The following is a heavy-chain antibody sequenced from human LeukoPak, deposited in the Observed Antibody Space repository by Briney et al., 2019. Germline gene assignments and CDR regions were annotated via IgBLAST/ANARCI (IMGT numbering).Heavy chain of an antibody. V-gene: IGHV3-48*04. CDR2: IGIDSGNT. Sequence: GGSLRLSCAVSGFTFSSYAMSWVRQAPGKGLEWISYIGIDSGNTKYADSVKGRFTISGDNAKNSLYLQMNSLRVEDTAVYYCARDHNYAFDNWGQGTLVTVSS. CDR3: ARDHNYAFDN. J-gene: IGHJ4*02. D-gene: IGHD5-24*01. CDR1: GFTFSSYA.